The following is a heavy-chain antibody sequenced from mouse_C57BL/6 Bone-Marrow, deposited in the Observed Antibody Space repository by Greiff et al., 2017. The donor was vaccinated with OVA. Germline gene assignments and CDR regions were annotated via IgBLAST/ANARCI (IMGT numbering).Heavy chain of an antibody. Sequence: QVQLQQSGPGLVQPSQSLSITCTVSGFSLTRYGVHWVRQSPGKGLEWLGVIWRGGSTGHNAAFMSKLSITKDNSKSQVFFKMNSLQADDTAIYCCAKNEGHGYYGYYAMDYWGQGTSVTVAS. J-gene: IGHJ4*01. CDR3: AKNEGHGYYGYYAMDY. V-gene: IGHV2-5*01. D-gene: IGHD2-3*01. CDR1: GFSLTRYG. CDR2: IWRGGST.